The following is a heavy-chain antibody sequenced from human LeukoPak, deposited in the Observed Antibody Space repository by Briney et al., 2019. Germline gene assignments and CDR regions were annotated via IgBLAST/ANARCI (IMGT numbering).Heavy chain of an antibody. J-gene: IGHJ4*02. CDR3: ARHLGNLYSSLDY. D-gene: IGHD6-13*01. CDR2: IYYSGST. CDR1: GGSISSYY. Sequence: SETLSLTCTVSGGSISSYYWSWIRQPPGKGLEWIGYIYYSGSTDYNPSLKSRVTISVDTSKTQFSLKLNSVTATDTAVYYCARHLGNLYSSLDYWGQGTLVTVAS. V-gene: IGHV4-59*08.